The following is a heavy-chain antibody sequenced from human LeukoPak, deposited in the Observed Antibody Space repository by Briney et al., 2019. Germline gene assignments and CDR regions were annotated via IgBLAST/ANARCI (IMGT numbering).Heavy chain of an antibody. CDR2: IYTSGST. D-gene: IGHD6-19*01. CDR1: GGSISSYY. CDR3: ASSPLSVAGETFDY. V-gene: IGHV4-4*07. J-gene: IGHJ4*02. Sequence: SETLSLTCTVSGGSISSYYWSWIRQPAGKGLEWIGRIYTSGSTNYNPSLKSRLTMSVDTSKNQFSLKLSSVTAADTAVYYCASSPLSVAGETFDYWGQGSLVTVSS.